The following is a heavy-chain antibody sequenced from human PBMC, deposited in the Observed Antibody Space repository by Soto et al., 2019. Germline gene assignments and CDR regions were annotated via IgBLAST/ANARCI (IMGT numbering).Heavy chain of an antibody. CDR1: GYTFTSYG. CDR3: ARDDGYCSCGSCPTFAGMDV. CDR2: ISAYNGNT. Sequence: QVQLVQSGAEVKKPGASVKVSCKASGYTFTSYGISWVRQAPGQGLEWMGWISAYNGNTNYAQKLQGRVTMTTDTSTSTAYMELRSLRSDDTAVYYCARDDGYCSCGSCPTFAGMDVWGQGTTVTVSS. J-gene: IGHJ6*02. D-gene: IGHD2-15*01. V-gene: IGHV1-18*01.